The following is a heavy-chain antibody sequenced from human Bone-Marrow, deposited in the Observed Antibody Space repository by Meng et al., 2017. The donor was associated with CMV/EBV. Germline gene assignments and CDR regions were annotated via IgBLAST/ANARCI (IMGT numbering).Heavy chain of an antibody. CDR3: TRPKYYYDSSGYSPFDY. CDR1: FSGSA. Sequence: FSGSAMHRVRQASGKGLEWVGRIRSKANSYATAYAASVKGRFTISRDDSKNTAYLQMNSLKTEDTAVYYCTRPKYYYDSSGYSPFDYWGQGTLVTVSS. J-gene: IGHJ4*02. V-gene: IGHV3-73*01. D-gene: IGHD3-22*01. CDR2: IRSKANSYAT.